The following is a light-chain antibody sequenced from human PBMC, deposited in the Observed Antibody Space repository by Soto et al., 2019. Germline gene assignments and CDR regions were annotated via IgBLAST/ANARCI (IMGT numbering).Light chain of an antibody. V-gene: IGKV3-11*01. CDR3: QQRSNWPIT. Sequence: EIVLTQSPATLSLSPGERATLSCRASQSVSSYLAWYQQKPGQAPRLLIYDASNRATGIPARFSGSGSGTDFTLTISSLEPEDFAVYYCQQRSNWPITCGQGTRLEI. J-gene: IGKJ5*01. CDR2: DAS. CDR1: QSVSSY.